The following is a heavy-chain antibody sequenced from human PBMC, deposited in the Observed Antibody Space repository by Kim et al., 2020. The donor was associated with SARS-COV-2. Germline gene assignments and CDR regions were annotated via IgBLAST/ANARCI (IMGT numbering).Heavy chain of an antibody. CDR3: AAFPSPHYYFGMDV. CDR2: IIPIFGIT. J-gene: IGHJ6*02. Sequence: SVKVSCKASGGTLSSYALSWVRRAPGQGLEWMGGIIPIFGITNYAQRFRGRVTITADEPTRTAYMELSSLRSDDTAVYYCAAFPSPHYYFGMDVWGQGTTVTVSS. V-gene: IGHV1-69*13. CDR1: GGTLSSYA.